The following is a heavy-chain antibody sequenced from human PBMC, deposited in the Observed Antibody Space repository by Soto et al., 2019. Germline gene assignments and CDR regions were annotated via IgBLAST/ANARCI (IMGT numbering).Heavy chain of an antibody. Sequence: LSLTCAVYGGSFSGYYWSWIRQPPGKGLEWIGEINHSGSTNYNPSLKSRVTISVDTSKNQFSLKLSSVTAADTAVYYCARFKYDFWSGYHAYGMDVWGQGTTVTVYS. CDR3: ARFKYDFWSGYHAYGMDV. V-gene: IGHV4-34*01. CDR1: GGSFSGYY. CDR2: INHSGST. D-gene: IGHD3-3*01. J-gene: IGHJ6*02.